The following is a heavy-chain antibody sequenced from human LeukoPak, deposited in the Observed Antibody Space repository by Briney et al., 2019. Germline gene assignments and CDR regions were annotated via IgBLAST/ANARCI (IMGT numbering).Heavy chain of an antibody. CDR1: GYTFTSYD. Sequence: ASVKVSCKASGYTFTSYDINWVRQATGQGLEWMGWMNPNSGNTGYAQKFQGRVTMTRNTSISTAYMELSSLRSEDTAVSYCARVRGKGPLAREDYWGQGTLVTVSS. CDR2: MNPNSGNT. V-gene: IGHV1-8*01. D-gene: IGHD1-26*01. CDR3: ARVRGKGPLAREDY. J-gene: IGHJ4*02.